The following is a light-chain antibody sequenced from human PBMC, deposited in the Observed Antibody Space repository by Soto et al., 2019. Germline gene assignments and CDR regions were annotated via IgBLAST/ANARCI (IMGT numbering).Light chain of an antibody. J-gene: IGKJ1*01. V-gene: IGKV3D-15*01. Sequence: EIVMTQSPATLSVSQGERASLSCRASQSISNNLAWYQQRRGQPPRLLIYGSSTRATDIPPRFSGSGSGTEFTLTISSLQSEDSAVYYCHHYNNWPPGTFGQGTK. CDR1: QSISNN. CDR3: HHYNNWPPGT. CDR2: GSS.